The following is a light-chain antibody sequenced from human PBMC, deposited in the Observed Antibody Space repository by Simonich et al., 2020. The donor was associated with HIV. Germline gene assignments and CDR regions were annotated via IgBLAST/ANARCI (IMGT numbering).Light chain of an antibody. J-gene: IGKJ1*01. V-gene: IGKV1-5*03. Sequence: DIQMTQSPSTLSASVGDRVTITCRASQSISRWWAWYQQKPGKAPNLLIYKACSLETGVSSRFSGSGFGTEFTLTISSLQPDDFATYYCQQYNSYSWTFGQGTKVEIK. CDR3: QQYNSYSWT. CDR1: QSISRW. CDR2: KAC.